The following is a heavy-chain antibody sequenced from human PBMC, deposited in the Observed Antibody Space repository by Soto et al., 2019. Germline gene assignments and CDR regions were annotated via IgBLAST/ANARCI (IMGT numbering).Heavy chain of an antibody. CDR2: IFSDDGK. CDR3: ARRYSKYGVFYWFDP. CDR1: GFSLNSGRVG. Sequence: QVTLKESGPVLVKPTETLTLTCTFSGFSLNSGRVGVSWVRQPPGKALEWLAHIFSDDGKSYSTSLRSRLTISKDTSKSLVVLTMTNMDPMDTATYYCARRYSKYGVFYWFDPWGQGTLVTVSS. D-gene: IGHD4-4*01. J-gene: IGHJ5*02. V-gene: IGHV2-26*01.